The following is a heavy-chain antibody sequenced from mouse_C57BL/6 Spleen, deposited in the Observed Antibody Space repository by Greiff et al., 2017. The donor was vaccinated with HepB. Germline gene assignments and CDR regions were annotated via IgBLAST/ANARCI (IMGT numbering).Heavy chain of an antibody. CDR3: ARNYYGSSYAMDY. J-gene: IGHJ4*01. CDR1: GFSLTSYA. Sequence: VQLQESGPGLVVPSQSLSITCTVSGFSLTSYAISWVRQPPGKGLEWLGVIWTGGGTNYNSALKSRLSISKDNSKSQVFLKMNSLQTDDTARYYCARNYYGSSYAMDYWGQGTSVTVSS. CDR2: IWTGGGT. V-gene: IGHV2-9-1*01. D-gene: IGHD1-1*01.